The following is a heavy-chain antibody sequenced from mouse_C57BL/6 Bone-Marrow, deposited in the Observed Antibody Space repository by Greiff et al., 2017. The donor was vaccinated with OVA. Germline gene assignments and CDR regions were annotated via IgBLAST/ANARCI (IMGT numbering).Heavy chain of an antibody. CDR3: ARMSSSGYSFAY. J-gene: IGHJ3*01. CDR2: IDPSDIYT. Sequence: VKLQQPGAELVKPGASVKLSCKASGYTFTSYWMQWVKQRPGQGLEWIGEIDPSDIYTNYNQKFKGKATLTVDTSSSTAYMQLSSLTSEDSAVYYCARMSSSGYSFAYWGQGTLVTVSA. CDR1: GYTFTSYW. D-gene: IGHD3-2*02. V-gene: IGHV1-50*01.